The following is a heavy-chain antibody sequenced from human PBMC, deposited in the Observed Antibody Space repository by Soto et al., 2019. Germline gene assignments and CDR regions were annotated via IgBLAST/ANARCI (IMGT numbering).Heavy chain of an antibody. Sequence: EVQLLESGGGLVQPGGSLRLSCAASGFTFSSYAMSWVRQAPGKGLEWVSALSGSGGSTYYADSVKGRFTISGDNSKNTLYLQMNSLRAEDTAVYYCAKDEWFGEPPYYCYGMDVWGQGTTVTVSS. D-gene: IGHD3-10*01. CDR1: GFTFSSYA. J-gene: IGHJ6*02. CDR2: LSGSGGST. CDR3: AKDEWFGEPPYYCYGMDV. V-gene: IGHV3-23*01.